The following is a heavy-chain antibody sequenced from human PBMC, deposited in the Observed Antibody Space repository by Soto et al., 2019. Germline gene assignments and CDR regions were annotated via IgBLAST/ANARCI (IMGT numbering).Heavy chain of an antibody. CDR2: IGTAGDT. Sequence: GGPLRLSCAASGFTFSSYDMHWVRQATGKGLEWVSAIGTAGDTYYPGSVKGRFTISREIAKNSLYLQMNSLRAGDTAVYYCARDRSVAGTYGWFDPWSQGTLVTVSS. V-gene: IGHV3-13*04. J-gene: IGHJ5*02. CDR3: ARDRSVAGTYGWFDP. CDR1: GFTFSSYD. D-gene: IGHD6-19*01.